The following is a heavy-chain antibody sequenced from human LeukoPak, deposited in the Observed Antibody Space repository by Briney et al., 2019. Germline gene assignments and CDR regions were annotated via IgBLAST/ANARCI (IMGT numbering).Heavy chain of an antibody. CDR3: ASQATYYYYMDV. V-gene: IGHV4-39*01. CDR1: GDSISSTNYY. Sequence: PSETLSLTCTVSGDSISSTNYYWGWIRQPPGKGLEWIGSIYYSGSTFNNPSLKSRVTISVDTSKNQFSLKLSSVTAADTAVYYCASQATYYYYMDVWGKGTTVTISS. J-gene: IGHJ6*03. CDR2: IYYSGST.